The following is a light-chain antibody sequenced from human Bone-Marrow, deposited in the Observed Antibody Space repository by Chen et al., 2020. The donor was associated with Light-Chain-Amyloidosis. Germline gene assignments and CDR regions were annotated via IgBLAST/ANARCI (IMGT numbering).Light chain of an antibody. CDR2: RDT. CDR3: QSADSSGTYEVI. J-gene: IGLJ2*01. Sequence: SYELTQTPSVSVSPGQTARIPCSGDALPTKYAYWYQQKPGQAPVLVIHRDTERPSGISERFSGSSSGTTATLTISGVQAEDEADYHCQSADSSGTYEVIFGGGTKLTVL. CDR1: ALPTKY. V-gene: IGLV3-25*03.